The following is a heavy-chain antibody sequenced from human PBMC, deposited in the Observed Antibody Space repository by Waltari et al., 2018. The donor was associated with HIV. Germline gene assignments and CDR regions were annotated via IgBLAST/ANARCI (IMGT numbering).Heavy chain of an antibody. CDR3: ARRESMVRGDPPYYYYGMDV. V-gene: IGHV1-69*01. J-gene: IGHJ6*02. D-gene: IGHD3-10*01. Sequence: PGQGLEWMGGIIPIFGTANYAQKFQGRVTITADESTSTAYMELSSLRSEDTAVYYCARRESMVRGDPPYYYYGMDVWGQGTTVTVS. CDR2: IIPIFGTA.